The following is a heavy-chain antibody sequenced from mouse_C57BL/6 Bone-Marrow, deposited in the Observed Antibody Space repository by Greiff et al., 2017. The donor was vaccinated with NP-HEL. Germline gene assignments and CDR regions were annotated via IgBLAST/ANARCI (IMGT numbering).Heavy chain of an antibody. CDR1: GYTFTGYW. CDR2: ILPGSGST. J-gene: IGHJ4*01. CDR3: ARRFLVVSYAMDY. Sequence: VQLQQSGAELMKPGASVKLSCKATGYTFTGYWIEWVKQRPGHGLEWIGEILPGSGSTNYTEKFKGKATFTADTSSNTAYMQLSSLTTEDSAIYYCARRFLVVSYAMDYWGQGTSVTVAA. V-gene: IGHV1-9*01. D-gene: IGHD2-10*02.